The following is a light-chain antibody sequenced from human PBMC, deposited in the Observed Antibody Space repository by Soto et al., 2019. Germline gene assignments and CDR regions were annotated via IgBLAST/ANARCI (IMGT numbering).Light chain of an antibody. CDR3: SSYAGSNTPDV. Sequence: QSALTQPPSASGSPGQSVTISCTETSSDVGGYNYVSWYQQHPGKAPKLMIYEVSKRPSGVPDRFSGSKSGNTASLTVSGLQAEDEADYYCSSYAGSNTPDVFGTGTKLTVL. J-gene: IGLJ1*01. CDR1: SSDVGGYNY. V-gene: IGLV2-8*01. CDR2: EVS.